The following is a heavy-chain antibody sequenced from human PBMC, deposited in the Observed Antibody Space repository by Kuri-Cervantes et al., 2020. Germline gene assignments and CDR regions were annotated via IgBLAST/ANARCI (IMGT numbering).Heavy chain of an antibody. CDR3: ARDQGVAGATLLDY. V-gene: IGHV3-21*01. CDR1: GFTFSSYS. Sequence: GESLKISCAASGFTFSSYSMNWVHQAPGKGLEWVSSISSSSNYIYYADSVKGRFTISRDNAKNSLYLQMNSLRVEDTAVYYCARDQGVAGATLLDYWGQGALVTVSS. D-gene: IGHD1-26*01. J-gene: IGHJ4*02. CDR2: ISSSSNYI.